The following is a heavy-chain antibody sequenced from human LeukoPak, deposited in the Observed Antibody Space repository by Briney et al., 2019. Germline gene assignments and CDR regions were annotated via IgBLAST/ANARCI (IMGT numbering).Heavy chain of an antibody. J-gene: IGHJ4*02. D-gene: IGHD3-16*02. CDR1: GGSISSGGYS. CDR2: IYHSGST. Sequence: PSETLSLTCAVSGGSISSGGYSWSWIRQPPGTGLEWIGYIYHSGSTYYNPSLKSRVTISVDGSKNQFSLKLSSVTAADTAVYYCARGVITFGGVIPYYFDYWGQGTLVTVSS. CDR3: ARGVITFGGVIPYYFDY. V-gene: IGHV4-30-2*01.